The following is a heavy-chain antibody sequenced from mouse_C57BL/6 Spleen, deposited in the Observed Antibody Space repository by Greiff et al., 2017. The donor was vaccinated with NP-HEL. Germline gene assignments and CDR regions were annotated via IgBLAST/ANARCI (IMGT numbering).Heavy chain of an antibody. CDR3: ARGGIPWYFDV. Sequence: EVKLQESGPGLVKPSQSLSLTCSVTGYSITSGYYWNWIRQFPGNKLEWMGYISYDGSNNYNPSLKNRISITRDTSKNQFFLKLNSVTTEDTATYYCARGGIPWYFDVWGTGTTVTVSS. CDR1: GYSITSGYY. J-gene: IGHJ1*03. V-gene: IGHV3-6*01. CDR2: ISYDGSN.